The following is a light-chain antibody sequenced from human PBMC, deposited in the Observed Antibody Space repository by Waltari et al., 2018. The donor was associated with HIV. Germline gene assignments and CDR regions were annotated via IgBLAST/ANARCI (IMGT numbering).Light chain of an antibody. CDR1: SSHIGSNY. CDR2: RNN. J-gene: IGLJ3*02. V-gene: IGLV1-47*01. CDR3: ASWDDSLSAWL. Sequence: QTVLTQPPSASETPGRTITISCSGSSSHIGSNYVYWYVPLPPTAPQLLIYRNNQRPSGGPGRFSGSKAGTSASLAISDLQSDDDADYYCASWDDSLSAWLFGGGTKLTVL.